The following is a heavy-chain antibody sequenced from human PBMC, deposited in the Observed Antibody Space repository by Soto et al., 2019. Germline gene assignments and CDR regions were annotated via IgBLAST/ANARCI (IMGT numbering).Heavy chain of an antibody. CDR2: ISGSSNNI. CDR1: GFTFSSYS. V-gene: IGHV3-48*01. Sequence: EVQLVESGGGLVQPGGSLRLSCAASGFTFSSYSMNWVRQVPGKGLEWLSYISGSSNNIYYADSVRGRFTISRDNAKNSLYLQMNSLRAEDTAVYYCARGHSIDYWGQGTPVTVSS. D-gene: IGHD5-18*01. CDR3: ARGHSIDY. J-gene: IGHJ4*02.